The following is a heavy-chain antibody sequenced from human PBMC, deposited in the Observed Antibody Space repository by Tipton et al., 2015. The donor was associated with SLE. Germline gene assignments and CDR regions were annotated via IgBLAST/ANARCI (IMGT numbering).Heavy chain of an antibody. CDR2: IDYTRGM. D-gene: IGHD4-17*01. CDR3: ARESDYGDDEGTFDY. J-gene: IGHJ4*02. V-gene: IGHV4-59*02. CDR1: GVSVTNYY. Sequence: LRLSCTVSGVSVTNYYWSWIRQPPGKRLEWIGYIDYTRGMKYHPSLESRVTISLDTSKNQFSLKLSSVTAADTAVYYCARESDYGDDEGTFDYWGQGTLVTVSS.